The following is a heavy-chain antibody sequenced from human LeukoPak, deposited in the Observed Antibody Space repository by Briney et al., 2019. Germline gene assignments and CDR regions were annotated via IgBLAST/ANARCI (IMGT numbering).Heavy chain of an antibody. Sequence: SQTLSLTCAISGDSVSSNSAAWNWIRQSPSRGLEWLGRTCYRSKWYNDYAVSVKSRITINPGTSKNQFSLQLNSVTPEDTAVYYCARGLAAAAPYYYYYYMDVWGEGTTVTVSS. CDR2: TCYRSKWYN. V-gene: IGHV6-1*01. J-gene: IGHJ6*03. CDR3: ARGLAAAAPYYYYYYMDV. D-gene: IGHD6-13*01. CDR1: GDSVSSNSAA.